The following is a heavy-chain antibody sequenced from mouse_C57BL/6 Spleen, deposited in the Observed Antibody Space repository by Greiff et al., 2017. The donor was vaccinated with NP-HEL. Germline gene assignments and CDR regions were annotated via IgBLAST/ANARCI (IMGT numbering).Heavy chain of an antibody. Sequence: DVQLQESGGGLVKPGGSLKLSCAASGFTFSDYGMHWVRQAPEKGLEWVAYISSGSSTIYYADTVKGRFTISRDNAKNTLFLQMTSLRSEDTAMYYCARSRYYGSSYGAMDYWGQGTSVTVSS. CDR1: GFTFSDYG. D-gene: IGHD1-1*01. CDR2: ISSGSSTI. CDR3: ARSRYYGSSYGAMDY. V-gene: IGHV5-17*01. J-gene: IGHJ4*01.